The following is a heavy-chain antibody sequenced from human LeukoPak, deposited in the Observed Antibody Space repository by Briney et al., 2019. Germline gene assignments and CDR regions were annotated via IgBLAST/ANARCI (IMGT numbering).Heavy chain of an antibody. CDR1: GFTVSSNY. Sequence: GGSLRLSCAASGFTVSSNYMSWVRQAPGKGLEWVSVIYSSGSTYYTDSVKGRFTISRHNSKNTLYLQMNSLRAEDTAVYYCARSIYYYYYGMDVWGQGTTVTVSS. J-gene: IGHJ6*02. CDR3: ARSIYYYYYGMDV. CDR2: IYSSGST. V-gene: IGHV3-53*04.